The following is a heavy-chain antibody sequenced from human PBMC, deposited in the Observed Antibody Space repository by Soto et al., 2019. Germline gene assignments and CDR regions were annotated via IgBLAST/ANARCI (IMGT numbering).Heavy chain of an antibody. Sequence: QVQLVQSGAEVKKPGASVKVSCKASGYTFTSYDINWVRQATGQGLEWMGWMNPNSGNTGYAQKFQGRVTMTRNTSISTAKMELSSVRSEGTVGYYYARDLVWVVRDWGQGTLVTVSS. CDR3: ARDLVWVVRD. CDR2: MNPNSGNT. CDR1: GYTFTSYD. J-gene: IGHJ4*02. D-gene: IGHD3-16*01. V-gene: IGHV1-8*01.